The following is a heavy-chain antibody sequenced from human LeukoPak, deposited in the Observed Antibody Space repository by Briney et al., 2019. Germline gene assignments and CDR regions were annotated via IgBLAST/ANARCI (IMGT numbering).Heavy chain of an antibody. V-gene: IGHV1-46*01. J-gene: IGHJ4*02. Sequence: ASVKVSCKASGYTFSNCYMHWVRQAPGQGLEWMGIINPSGGGTSYAQKFQGRVTMTRDTSTSTVFMELSSLRSEDTAVYYCAGGGSGSYFRVRFRFDYWGQGTLSPSPQ. CDR2: INPSGGGT. CDR3: AGGGSGSYFRVRFRFDY. CDR1: GYTFSNCY. D-gene: IGHD3-10*01.